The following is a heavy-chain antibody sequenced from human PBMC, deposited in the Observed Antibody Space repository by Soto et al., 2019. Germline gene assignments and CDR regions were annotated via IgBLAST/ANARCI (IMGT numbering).Heavy chain of an antibody. V-gene: IGHV3-30*03. CDR3: SRDWAPCNDYSCYYYEFDY. Sequence: QVHLVESGGGVVQPGMSLRLSCAASGFTFSQFGIHWVRQAPGQGLQWVALISSDGNDAFSADSVKGRFSVSRDNSRNPAFLQMDSLTPEDTAMYYCSRDWAPCNDYSCYYYEFDYWGQGTPVIVSS. CDR1: GFTFSQFG. D-gene: IGHD1-26*01. J-gene: IGHJ4*02. CDR2: ISSDGNDA.